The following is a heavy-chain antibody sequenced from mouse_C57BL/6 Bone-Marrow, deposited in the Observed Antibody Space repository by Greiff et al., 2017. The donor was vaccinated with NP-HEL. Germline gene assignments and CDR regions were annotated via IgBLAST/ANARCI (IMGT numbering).Heavy chain of an antibody. D-gene: IGHD1-1*01. J-gene: IGHJ3*01. CDR3: DRNKYYGSSYGAWFAY. V-gene: IGHV2-2*01. Sequence: VKLMESGPGLVQPSQSLSITCTVSGFSLTSYGVHWVRQSPGKGLEWLGVIWSGGSTDYYAAFISRMSISKENSKSQVFFKMNSLQADDTAIYYCDRNKYYGSSYGAWFAYWGQGTLVTVSA. CDR1: GFSLTSYG. CDR2: IWSGGST.